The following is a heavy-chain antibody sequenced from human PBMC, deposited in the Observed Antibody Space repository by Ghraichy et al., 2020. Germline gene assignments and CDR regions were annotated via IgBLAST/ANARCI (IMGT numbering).Heavy chain of an antibody. V-gene: IGHV3-15*01. D-gene: IGHD3-22*01. CDR1: GFTFSNAW. J-gene: IGHJ4*02. Sequence: GGSLRLSCAASGFTFSNAWMSWVRQAPGKGLEWVGRIKSKTDGGTTDYAAPVKGRFTISRDDSKNTLYLQMNSLKTEDTAVYYCTGLVNYYDSSGYYYTNDYWGQGTLVTVSS. CDR2: IKSKTDGGTT. CDR3: TGLVNYYDSSGYYYTNDY.